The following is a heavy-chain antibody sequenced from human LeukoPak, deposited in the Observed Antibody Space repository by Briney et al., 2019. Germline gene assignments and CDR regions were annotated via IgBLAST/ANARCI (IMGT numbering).Heavy chain of an antibody. V-gene: IGHV4-61*02. CDR3: ARDGVRQWLVQY. CDR2: IYTSGST. CDR1: GGSISGSRYY. D-gene: IGHD6-19*01. J-gene: IGHJ4*02. Sequence: SETLSLTCTVSGGSISGSRYYWSWIRQPAGKGLEWIGRIYTSGSTNYNPSLKSRVTMSVDTSKNQFSLKLSSVTAADTAVYYCARDGVRQWLVQYWGQGTLVTVSS.